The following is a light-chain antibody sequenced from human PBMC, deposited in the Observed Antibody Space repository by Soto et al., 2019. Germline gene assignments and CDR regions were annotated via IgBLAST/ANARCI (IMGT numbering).Light chain of an antibody. J-gene: IGLJ3*02. Sequence: QSVLTQPPSASGSPGQSVAISCTGTSSDVGGYNYVSWYQQHPGKAPKLMIYEVTKRPSGVPDRFSGSKSDNTASLTVSGPQAEDEADYYCSSYAGSNNFGVLFGGGTQLTVL. CDR2: EVT. V-gene: IGLV2-8*01. CDR1: SSDVGGYNY. CDR3: SSYAGSNNFGVL.